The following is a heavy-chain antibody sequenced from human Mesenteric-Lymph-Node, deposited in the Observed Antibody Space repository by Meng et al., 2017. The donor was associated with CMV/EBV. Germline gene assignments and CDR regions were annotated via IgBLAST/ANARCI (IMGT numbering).Heavy chain of an antibody. D-gene: IGHD2-2*01. CDR3: ASSEYAKLSDAFDT. CDR1: GVSTASSSYY. J-gene: IGHJ3*02. V-gene: IGHV4-39*01. CDR2: IYYSGNT. Sequence: SGVSTASSSYYWGWIRQPPGKGLEWIGSIYYSGNTYYNPSLESRVTISVDTSKNQVSLKVRSVTAADTAVYYCASSEYAKLSDAFDTWGQGTLVTVSS.